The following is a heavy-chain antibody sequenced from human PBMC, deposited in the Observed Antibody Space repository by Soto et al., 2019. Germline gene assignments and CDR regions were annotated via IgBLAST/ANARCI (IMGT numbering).Heavy chain of an antibody. Sequence: HVQLVESGGGLVEPGGSLRLSCAASGFSFSDYYVNWIRQAPGKGLEWISYTGRSLYPIYYADSVKGRFSISRDSAKNSEFLQMNSLRVEDTAVYYCARDNRSFWNGYYRRYAYYGMDVWGRGTTVIVSS. V-gene: IGHV3-11*01. J-gene: IGHJ6*02. CDR3: ARDNRSFWNGYYRRYAYYGMDV. D-gene: IGHD3-3*01. CDR1: GFSFSDYY. CDR2: TGRSLYPI.